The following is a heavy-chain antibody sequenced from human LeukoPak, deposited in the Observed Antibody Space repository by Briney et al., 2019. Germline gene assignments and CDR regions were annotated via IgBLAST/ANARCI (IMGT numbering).Heavy chain of an antibody. Sequence: GASVKVSCTASGYTFTSYAMHWVRQAPGQRLEWMGGIIPIFGTANYAQKFQGRVTITADKSTSTAYMELSSLRSEDTAVYYCARGGYVWGSYRYSSYFDYWGQGTLVTVSS. J-gene: IGHJ4*02. CDR1: GYTFTSYA. D-gene: IGHD3-16*02. CDR2: IIPIFGTA. V-gene: IGHV1-69*06. CDR3: ARGGYVWGSYRYSSYFDY.